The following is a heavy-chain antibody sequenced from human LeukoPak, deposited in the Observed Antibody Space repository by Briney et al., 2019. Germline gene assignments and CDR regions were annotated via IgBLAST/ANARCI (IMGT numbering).Heavy chain of an antibody. CDR3: AREFRAVVITTGAFDI. D-gene: IGHD3-22*01. V-gene: IGHV3-30*03. Sequence: GGSLRLSCVASGFTFSSYGMHWVRQAPGKGLEWVAVISYDGSNKYYADSVKGRFTISRDNSKNTLYLQMNSLRAEDTAVYYCAREFRAVVITTGAFDIWGQGTMVTVSS. J-gene: IGHJ3*02. CDR1: GFTFSSYG. CDR2: ISYDGSNK.